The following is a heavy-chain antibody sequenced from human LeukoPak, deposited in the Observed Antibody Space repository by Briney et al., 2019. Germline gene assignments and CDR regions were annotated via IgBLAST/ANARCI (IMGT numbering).Heavy chain of an antibody. CDR2: IYYSGST. CDR3: ASVTTAMVTSLGY. D-gene: IGHD5-18*01. V-gene: IGHV4-59*01. CDR1: GGSISSYY. J-gene: IGHJ4*02. Sequence: SETLSLTCTVSGGSISSYYWSWIRQPPGKGLEWIGYIYYSGSTNYNPSLKSRVTISVDTSKNQFSLKLSSVTAADTAVYYCASVTTAMVTSLGYWGQGTLVTVSS.